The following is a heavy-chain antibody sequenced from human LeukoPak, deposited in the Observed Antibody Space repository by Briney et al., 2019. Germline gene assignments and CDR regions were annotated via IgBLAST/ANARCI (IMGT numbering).Heavy chain of an antibody. D-gene: IGHD6-13*01. Sequence: GGSLRLSCVASGFTFTSYGMHWVRQAPGKGLEWVAVIWYDGSNKYYADSVKGRFTISRDNSKNTLYPQMNSLRAEDTAVYYCARDPIAAVRFDYWGQGTLVTVSS. V-gene: IGHV3-33*08. CDR2: IWYDGSNK. CDR3: ARDPIAAVRFDY. CDR1: GFTFTSYG. J-gene: IGHJ4*02.